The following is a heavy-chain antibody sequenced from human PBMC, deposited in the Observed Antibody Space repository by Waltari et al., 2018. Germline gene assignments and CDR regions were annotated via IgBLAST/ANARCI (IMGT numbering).Heavy chain of an antibody. CDR1: GSAFTSYP. J-gene: IGHJ3*02. D-gene: IGHD1-26*01. V-gene: IGHV1-3*01. CDR2: INAGNGNT. Sequence: QVQLVQSGAEVKKPGASVKVSCKASGSAFTSYPMQWVPQATGQRLEWMGWINAGNGNTKYSQKFQGRVTITRDTSASTAYMELSSLRSEDTAVYYCARLPLGARDRFAFDIWGQGTMVTVSS. CDR3: ARLPLGARDRFAFDI.